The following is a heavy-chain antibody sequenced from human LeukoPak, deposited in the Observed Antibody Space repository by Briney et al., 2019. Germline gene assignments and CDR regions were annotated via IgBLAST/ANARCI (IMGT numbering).Heavy chain of an antibody. CDR2: IYTGGNT. D-gene: IGHD6-19*01. Sequence: GGSLRLSCAASGFIVSSNYMNWVRQAPGKGLEWVSVIYTGGNTYYADSVKGRFTISRDNSKNTLYLQMHSLRAEDTAVYYCASPSSGKSFDIWGQGTMVTVS. CDR1: GFIVSSNY. CDR3: ASPSSGKSFDI. V-gene: IGHV3-53*01. J-gene: IGHJ3*02.